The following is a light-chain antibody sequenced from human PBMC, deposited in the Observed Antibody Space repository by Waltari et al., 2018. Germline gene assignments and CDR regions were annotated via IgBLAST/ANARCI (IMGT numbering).Light chain of an antibody. V-gene: IGLV3-21*02. Sequence: SYVLTQPPSVSVAPGQTATITCGGNNIERKTVHWYQQRPGQAPVVVVYDDTDRPSRVPDRFSGSNSGNTATLTINRVEVGDEADYYCHVWDSSNDHLVIFGGGTRLTV. CDR3: HVWDSSNDHLVI. J-gene: IGLJ2*01. CDR2: DDT. CDR1: NIERKT.